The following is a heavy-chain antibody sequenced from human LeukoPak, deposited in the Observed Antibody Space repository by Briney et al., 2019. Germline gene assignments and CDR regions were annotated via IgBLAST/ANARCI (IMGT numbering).Heavy chain of an antibody. J-gene: IGHJ5*02. CDR2: IYYTGTT. CDR1: GGSINSYY. CDR3: ARLASSSPSTNWFDP. Sequence: SKTLSLTCTVSGGSINSYYWTWIRQPPGKGLEWIGSIYYTGTTSYNSSLKSRVTISIDTSKNQFSLKLSSVTAADTAVYYCARLASSSPSTNWFDPWGQGTLVTVSS. V-gene: IGHV4-59*12. D-gene: IGHD6-13*01.